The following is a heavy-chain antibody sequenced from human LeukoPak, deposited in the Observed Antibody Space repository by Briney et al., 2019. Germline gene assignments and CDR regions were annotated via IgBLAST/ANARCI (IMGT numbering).Heavy chain of an antibody. D-gene: IGHD1-1*01. J-gene: IGHJ6*02. CDR1: GFTFSSYG. V-gene: IGHV3-30*18. Sequence: AGGSLRLSCAASGFTFSSYGMHWVRQAPGKGLEWVAVISYDGNNKYYADSVKGRFTISRDNSKNTLYPQMSSLRAEDTAVYYCAKVLERGFYYYGMDVWGQGTTVTVSS. CDR3: AKVLERGFYYYGMDV. CDR2: ISYDGNNK.